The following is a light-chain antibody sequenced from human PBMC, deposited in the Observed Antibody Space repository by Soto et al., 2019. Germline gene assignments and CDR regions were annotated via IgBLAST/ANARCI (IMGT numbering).Light chain of an antibody. V-gene: IGLV1-51*01. J-gene: IGLJ2*01. CDR3: GTWDSGLIWPV. Sequence: QSVWTQPPSVSAAPGQKVTISCSGGSSNIGTNYVSWYQQLPGTAPKLLIYDNNKRPSGIPDRFSGSKSGTSATLGITGLQTGDEAYYYCGTWDSGLIWPVFGGGTKLTVL. CDR1: SSNIGTNY. CDR2: DNN.